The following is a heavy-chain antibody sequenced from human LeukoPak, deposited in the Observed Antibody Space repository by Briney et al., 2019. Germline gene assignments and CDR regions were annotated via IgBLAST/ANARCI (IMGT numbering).Heavy chain of an antibody. V-gene: IGHV4-59*08. CDR2: MDYSGST. CDR3: ARAGGYLLYFDS. J-gene: IGHJ4*02. D-gene: IGHD5-12*01. CDR1: GGSISDYY. Sequence: PSETLSLTCTVSGGSISDYYWTWIRQSPGTGLEWIGYMDYSGSTAYNPSLKSRVTISIDTSKKQFSLELSSVTAADTAVYYCARAGGYLLYFDSWGQGTLATVSS.